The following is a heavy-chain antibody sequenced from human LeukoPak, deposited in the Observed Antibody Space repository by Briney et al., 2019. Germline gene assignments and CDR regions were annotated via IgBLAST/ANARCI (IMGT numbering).Heavy chain of an antibody. D-gene: IGHD6-13*01. CDR3: ARAMRGYSSSWLSIDY. CDR2: IYSGGST. V-gene: IGHV3-66*01. Sequence: GGSLRLSCAASEFSVGSNYMTWVRQAPGKGLEWVSLIYSGGSTYYADSVKGRFTISRDNSKNTLYLQMNSLRAEDTAVYYCARAMRGYSSSWLSIDYWGQGTLVTVSS. J-gene: IGHJ4*02. CDR1: EFSVGSNY.